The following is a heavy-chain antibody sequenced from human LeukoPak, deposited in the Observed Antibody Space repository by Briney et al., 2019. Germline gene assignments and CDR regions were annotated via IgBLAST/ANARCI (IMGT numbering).Heavy chain of an antibody. CDR1: GYTFSSYY. J-gene: IGHJ4*02. Sequence: ASVKVSCKASGYTFSSYYMHWVRQAPGQGLEWMGIINPSRGSTTYAQKLQGRVTMTTDTSTSTAYMELRSLRSDDTAVYYCARAFYGSGSYYRSYDYWGQGTLVTVSS. D-gene: IGHD3-10*01. CDR3: ARAFYGSGSYYRSYDY. V-gene: IGHV1-46*01. CDR2: INPSRGST.